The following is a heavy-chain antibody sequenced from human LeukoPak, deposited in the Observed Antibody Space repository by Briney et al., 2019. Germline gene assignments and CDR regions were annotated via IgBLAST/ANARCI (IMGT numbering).Heavy chain of an antibody. V-gene: IGHV3-23*01. CDR3: AKVGSSWALDAFHI. J-gene: IGHJ3*02. D-gene: IGHD6-13*01. CDR1: GFTFGSYA. CDR2: IGGSDGST. Sequence: GGSLRLSCAASGFTFGSYAMSWVRQAPGKGLEWVSTIGGSDGSTYYADSVKGRFTISRENSKNTLYLQMNSLRVEDTAVYYCAKVGSSWALDAFHIWGQGTMVTVSS.